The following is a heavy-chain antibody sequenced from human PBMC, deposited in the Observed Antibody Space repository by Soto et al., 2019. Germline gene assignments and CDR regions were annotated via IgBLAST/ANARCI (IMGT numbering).Heavy chain of an antibody. CDR2: INHTVGT. V-gene: IGHV4-34*01. CDR1: GGSVNGYY. J-gene: IGHJ5*02. CDR3: ATSITVFGLLIPQFDP. D-gene: IGHD3-3*01. Sequence: PSETLSLTCAVYGGSVNGYYWNWMRQPPGKGLEWIGEINHTVGTHYNPSLKSRVTMSVDTSKNQFSLRLSSVTAADTAIYYCATSITVFGLLIPQFDPWGQGTKVTVSS.